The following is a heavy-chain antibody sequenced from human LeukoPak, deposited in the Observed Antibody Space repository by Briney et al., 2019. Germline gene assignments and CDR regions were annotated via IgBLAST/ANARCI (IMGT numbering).Heavy chain of an antibody. J-gene: IGHJ1*01. CDR1: GYSISNDYY. Sequence: SETLSLTCSVSGYSISNDYYWGWIRQSPGKGLEWLGSISHSGSTYYNPSLRSRVTISRDMPKNQFSLDLNSVTAADTAVYYCAGISTGSCFRHWGQGTLVTVSS. CDR3: AGISTGSCFRH. D-gene: IGHD4-17*01. CDR2: ISHSGST. V-gene: IGHV4-38-2*02.